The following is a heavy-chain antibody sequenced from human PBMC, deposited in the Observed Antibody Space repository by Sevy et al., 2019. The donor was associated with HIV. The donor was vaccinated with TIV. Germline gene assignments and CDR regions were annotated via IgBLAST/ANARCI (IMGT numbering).Heavy chain of an antibody. V-gene: IGHV4-59*01. J-gene: IGHJ6*02. Sequence: SETLSLTCTVSGDSISGYYWSWIRQPPGKGLQWIGYIYYNGRTNYNPSLKRRVTISEDTSKNQFSLRLTSVTAADTAVYYCARAWSGYYYAIDVRGQGTTVTVSS. D-gene: IGHD3-3*01. CDR3: ARAWSGYYYAIDV. CDR2: IYYNGRT. CDR1: GDSISGYY.